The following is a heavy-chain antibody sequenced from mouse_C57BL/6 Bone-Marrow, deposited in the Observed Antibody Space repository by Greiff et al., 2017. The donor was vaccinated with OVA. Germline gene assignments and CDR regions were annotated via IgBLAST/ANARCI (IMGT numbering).Heavy chain of an antibody. CDR1: GYTFTSYW. CDR2: IYPGSGST. V-gene: IGHV1-55*01. CDR3: ARGGVPYYCSPWFAY. Sequence: VQLQQPGAELVKPGASVKMSCKASGYTFTSYWITWVKQRPGQGLEWIGDIYPGSGSTNYNEKFKSKATLTVDTSSSTAYMQLSSLTSEDSAVYYCARGGVPYYCSPWFAYWGQGTLVTVSA. J-gene: IGHJ3*01. D-gene: IGHD1-1*01.